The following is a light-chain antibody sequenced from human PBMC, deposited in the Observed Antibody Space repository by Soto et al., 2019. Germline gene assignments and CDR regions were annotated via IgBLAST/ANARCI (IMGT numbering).Light chain of an antibody. Sequence: QSVLTQPASVSGSLGQSITLSCTGSGGDIGAYNYVSWYQQHPGKAPKLIIYGVTHRPSGVSSRFSASKSAYTASLTISALQAEDEADYYCSSFTTPYFYVFGPGTKLTVL. V-gene: IGLV2-14*01. CDR3: SSFTTPYFYV. J-gene: IGLJ1*01. CDR1: GGDIGAYNY. CDR2: GVT.